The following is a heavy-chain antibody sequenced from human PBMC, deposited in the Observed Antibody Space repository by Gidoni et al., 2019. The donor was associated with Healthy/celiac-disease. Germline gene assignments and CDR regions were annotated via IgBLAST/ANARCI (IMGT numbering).Heavy chain of an antibody. J-gene: IGHJ6*02. Sequence: EVQLLASGGGLVQPGGSLRLSCAASGFTFSSYAMSWVRQAPGKGLEWVSAISGRGGSTDYADSVKGRFTISRDNSKNTLYLQMNSLRAEDTAVYYCASSQPAPRITIFGVVISFGMDVWGQGTTVTVSS. D-gene: IGHD3-3*01. V-gene: IGHV3-23*01. CDR3: ASSQPAPRITIFGVVISFGMDV. CDR1: GFTFSSYA. CDR2: ISGRGGST.